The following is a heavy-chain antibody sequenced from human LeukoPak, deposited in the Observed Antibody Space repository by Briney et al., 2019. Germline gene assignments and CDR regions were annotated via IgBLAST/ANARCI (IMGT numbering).Heavy chain of an antibody. CDR1: GLTFSSYA. D-gene: IGHD2-2*01. Sequence: GGSLRLSCAASGLTFSSYAMSWVRQAPGKGLEWVSTISGSGGTPYYADSVKGRFTISRDNSKNTLYLQMNSLRAEDTAVYYCAKVGYCSSTNCYARRFDPWGQGTLVTVSS. CDR2: ISGSGGTP. V-gene: IGHV3-23*01. J-gene: IGHJ5*02. CDR3: AKVGYCSSTNCYARRFDP.